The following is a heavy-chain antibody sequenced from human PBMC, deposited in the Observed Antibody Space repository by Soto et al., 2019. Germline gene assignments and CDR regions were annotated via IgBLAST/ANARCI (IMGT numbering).Heavy chain of an antibody. CDR3: ARHRLDIVAPDAFDI. CDR2: IDPSDSYT. Sequence: TGESLKISCKGSGYSSTSYWISWVRQMPGKGLEWMGRIDPSDSYTNYSPSFQGHVTISADKSISTAYLQWSSLKASDTAMYYCARHRLDIVAPDAFDIWGQGAMVTVSS. J-gene: IGHJ3*02. V-gene: IGHV5-10-1*01. CDR1: GYSSTSYW. D-gene: IGHD5-12*01.